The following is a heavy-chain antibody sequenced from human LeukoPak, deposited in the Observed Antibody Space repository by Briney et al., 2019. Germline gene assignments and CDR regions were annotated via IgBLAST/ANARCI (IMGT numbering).Heavy chain of an antibody. CDR3: ARHLYRGRGRSSSDY. Sequence: PGESLKISCKGSGYSFTSYHIAWVRQMPGEGLEWMGIIYPGNSETTYSPSFQGQVTISADKSIDTAYLQWTSLNVSDTAIYYCARHLYRGRGRSSSDYWGREPWSPSPQ. J-gene: IGHJ4*02. D-gene: IGHD6-6*01. V-gene: IGHV5-51*01. CDR2: IYPGNSET. CDR1: GYSFTSYH.